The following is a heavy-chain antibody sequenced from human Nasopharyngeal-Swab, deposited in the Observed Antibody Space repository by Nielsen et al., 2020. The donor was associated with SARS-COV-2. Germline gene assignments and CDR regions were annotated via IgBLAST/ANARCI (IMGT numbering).Heavy chain of an antibody. CDR1: GGSISDASYN. CDR2: IFYTGIT. V-gene: IGHV4-39*02. D-gene: IGHD1-20*01. Sequence: SETLSLTCTVSGGSISDASYNWGWIRQPPGRGPEWIAAIFYTGITYYSSSLRSRATISIDTSKNQFSLRLNSVTPEDTAMYYCARDYKWAFDYWGQGTLVTVSS. J-gene: IGHJ4*02. CDR3: ARDYKWAFDY.